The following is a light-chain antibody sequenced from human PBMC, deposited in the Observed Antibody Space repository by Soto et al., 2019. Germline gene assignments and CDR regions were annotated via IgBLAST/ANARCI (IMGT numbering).Light chain of an antibody. V-gene: IGLV1-40*01. CDR3: QSYDSSLSAYVV. CDR1: SSNIGAGYD. CDR2: GNN. J-gene: IGLJ2*01. Sequence: QSVLTQPRSVSGAPGQRVTISSTGRSSNIGAGYDVHWYQQLPGTAPKLLIYGNNNRPSGVPDRFSGSKSGTSASLAITGLQAEDETDYYCQSYDSSLSAYVVFGGGTKLTVL.